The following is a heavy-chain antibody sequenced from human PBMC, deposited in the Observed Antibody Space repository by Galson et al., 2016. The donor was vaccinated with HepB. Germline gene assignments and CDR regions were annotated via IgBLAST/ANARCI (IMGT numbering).Heavy chain of an antibody. CDR3: ARDHYDSGAYYYDS. D-gene: IGHD3-22*01. Sequence: SLRLSCAASGFTFSRYNMHWVCQAPGKGLEWVAVIWFDGSNKYYGDSVKGRFTISRDNSKNTLYLQMNSLRAEDTAVYYCARDHYDSGAYYYDSWGQGTLVTASS. J-gene: IGHJ4*02. V-gene: IGHV3-33*01. CDR2: IWFDGSNK. CDR1: GFTFSRYN.